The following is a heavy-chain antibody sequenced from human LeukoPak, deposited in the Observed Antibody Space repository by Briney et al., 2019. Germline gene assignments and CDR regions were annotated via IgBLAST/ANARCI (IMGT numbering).Heavy chain of an antibody. J-gene: IGHJ4*02. CDR1: GFTFSGYN. CDR3: AKDNGPYEGDEPRFDY. D-gene: IGHD2-21*02. CDR2: ISSSSSYI. V-gene: IGHV3-48*01. Sequence: HPGGSLRLSCAVSGFTFSGYNMNWVRQAPGKGLEWVSYISSSSSYIYYADSVKGRFTISRDNAKNSLYLQMNSLRAEDTALYYCAKDNGPYEGDEPRFDYWGQGTLVTVSS.